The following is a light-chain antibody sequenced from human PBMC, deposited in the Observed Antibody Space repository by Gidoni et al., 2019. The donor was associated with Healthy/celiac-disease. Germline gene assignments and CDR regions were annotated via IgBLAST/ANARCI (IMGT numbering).Light chain of an antibody. Sequence: EIVLTQSPATLSLSPGERATLSCRASQRVSSYLAWYQQKPGQAPRLFIYEASNRATGIPARFSGSGSGTGFTLTISSLELEDFAVYYCQQRSNWPPYTFGQGTKLEIK. CDR1: QRVSSY. V-gene: IGKV3-11*01. CDR2: EAS. J-gene: IGKJ2*01. CDR3: QQRSNWPPYT.